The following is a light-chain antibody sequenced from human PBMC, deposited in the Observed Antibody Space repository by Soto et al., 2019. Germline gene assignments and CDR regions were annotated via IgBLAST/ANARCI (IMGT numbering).Light chain of an antibody. CDR3: QQTSTAPFT. V-gene: IGKV1-33*01. Sequence: DIQMTQSPSSLSASVGDRVTITCQASQDINKNLIWYQQKPGKAPKLLIYDASDLETGVPSRFSGSGSGTGFTFTISSLQPEDFATYFCQQTSTAPFTFGPGTKVDIK. CDR2: DAS. CDR1: QDINKN. J-gene: IGKJ3*01.